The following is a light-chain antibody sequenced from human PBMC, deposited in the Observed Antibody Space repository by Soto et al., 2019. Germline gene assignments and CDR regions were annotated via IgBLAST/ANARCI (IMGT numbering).Light chain of an antibody. J-gene: IGKJ1*01. CDR1: QSVLYSSNNENY. Sequence: DIVMTQSPDSLAVSLGERATINCRSSQSVLYSSNNENYLAWYQQKAGQPPKLLIYWASTRESGVPDRFSGSGSGTDFTLTISSLQSEDFAEYHCQQYNNWPQTFGQGTKVEIK. V-gene: IGKV4-1*01. CDR2: WAS. CDR3: QQYNNWPQT.